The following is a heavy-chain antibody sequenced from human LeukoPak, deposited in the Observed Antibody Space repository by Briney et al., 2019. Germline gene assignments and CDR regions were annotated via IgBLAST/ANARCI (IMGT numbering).Heavy chain of an antibody. CDR3: ARDIVVVPAAMPLDY. CDR1: GYTFTSYG. CDR2: ISAYNGNT. Sequence: ASVKVSCKASGYTFTSYGISWVRQAPGQGLEWMGWISAYNGNTNYAQKLQGRVTMTTDTSTSTAYMELRSLRSDDTAVYYCARDIVVVPAAMPLDYWGQGTLVTVSS. J-gene: IGHJ4*02. V-gene: IGHV1-18*01. D-gene: IGHD2-2*01.